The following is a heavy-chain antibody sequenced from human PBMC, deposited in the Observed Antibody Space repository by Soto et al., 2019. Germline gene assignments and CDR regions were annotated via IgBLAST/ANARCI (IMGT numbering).Heavy chain of an antibody. CDR2: IWYDGSNK. D-gene: IGHD2-8*01. CDR1: GFTCSSYG. V-gene: IGHV3-33*01. CDR3: ARDTDVWTRDIVYCTNGVCYRLDY. J-gene: IGHJ4*02. Sequence: PGGSLRLSCAASGFTCSSYGMHWVRQAPGKGLEWVAVIWYDGSNKYYADSVKGRFTISRDNSKNTLYLQMNSLRAEDTAVYYCARDTDVWTRDIVYCTNGVCYRLDYWGQGTLVTVSS.